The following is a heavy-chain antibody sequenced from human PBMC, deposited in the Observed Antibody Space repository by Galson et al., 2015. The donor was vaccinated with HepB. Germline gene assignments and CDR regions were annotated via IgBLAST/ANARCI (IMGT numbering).Heavy chain of an antibody. D-gene: IGHD3-22*01. J-gene: IGHJ6*03. CDR1: GFTFSSYA. CDR2: ISGSGGST. V-gene: IGHV3-23*01. CDR3: AKTGDSSGYWREYYYYMDV. Sequence: SLRLSCAASGFTFSSYAMSWVRQAPGKGLERVSAISGSGGSTYYADSVKGRFTISRDNSKNTLYLQMNSLRAEDTAVYYCAKTGDSSGYWREYYYYMDVWGKGTTVTVSS.